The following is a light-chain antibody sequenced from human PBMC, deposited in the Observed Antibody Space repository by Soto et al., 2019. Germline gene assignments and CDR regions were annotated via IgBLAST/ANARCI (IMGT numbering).Light chain of an antibody. CDR1: QSISSLY. J-gene: IGKJ2*03. CDR3: QQYGDGNSPRYS. Sequence: EVVLTQPPGTLSLSPGERVTVSCRASQSISSLYLAWYQQKPGQAPRLLIYATSNRATGIPDRFSGSGSGTDFTLTITRLEPEDFAVYYCQQYGDGNSPRYSFGQGTRLDIK. V-gene: IGKV3-20*01. CDR2: ATS.